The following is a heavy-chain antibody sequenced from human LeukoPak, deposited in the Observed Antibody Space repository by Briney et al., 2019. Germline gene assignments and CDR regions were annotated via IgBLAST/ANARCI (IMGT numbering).Heavy chain of an antibody. D-gene: IGHD2-15*01. V-gene: IGHV1-8*01. Sequence: ASVKVSCKASGYTFTSYDINWARQATGQGLEWMGWMNPNSGNTGYAQKFQGRVTMTRDTSISTAYMELNSLRSEDTAVYYCARVRCSGGSCYFDYWGQGTLVTVSS. J-gene: IGHJ4*02. CDR1: GYTFTSYD. CDR3: ARVRCSGGSCYFDY. CDR2: MNPNSGNT.